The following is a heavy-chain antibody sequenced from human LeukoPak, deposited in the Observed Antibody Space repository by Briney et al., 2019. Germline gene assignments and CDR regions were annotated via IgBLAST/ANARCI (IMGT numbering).Heavy chain of an antibody. CDR3: ARGVEPLAANTLAY. Sequence: GGSLRLSCAAPGFTVITNDMTWVRQAPGKGLEWVPVLYSDGNTKYADSVQGRFTISRDNSKNTLYLEMNSLSPDDTAVYYCARGVEPLAANTLAYWGQGTLVTVSS. CDR1: GFTVITND. CDR2: LYSDGNT. D-gene: IGHD1-14*01. V-gene: IGHV3-53*01. J-gene: IGHJ4*02.